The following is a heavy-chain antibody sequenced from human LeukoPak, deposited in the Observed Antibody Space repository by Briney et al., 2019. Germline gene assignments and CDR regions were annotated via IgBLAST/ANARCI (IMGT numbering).Heavy chain of an antibody. Sequence: AAVKVSCKASGGTFISYAISWVRQAPGQGKEWMGGIIPIFGRANYAQKFQGRVTITTEEDTSTEYMELRRLRSEDTAVYYCARGYYDSSGYDYWGQGTLVTVSS. CDR3: ARGYYDSSGYDY. V-gene: IGHV1-69*05. CDR2: IIPIFGRA. J-gene: IGHJ4*02. D-gene: IGHD3-22*01. CDR1: GGTFISYA.